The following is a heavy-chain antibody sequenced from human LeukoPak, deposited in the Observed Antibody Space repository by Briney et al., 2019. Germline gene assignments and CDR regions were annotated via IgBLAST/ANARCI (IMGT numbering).Heavy chain of an antibody. Sequence: GGSLRLSCAASGFTFSNYEMNWVRQNPGKGLEWVSYISSSGRTIYYADSVKGRFTISRDNAKNSLYLQMNSLRAEDTAVYYCARVFLYRSSYGEYLDYWGQGTLVTVSS. V-gene: IGHV3-48*03. J-gene: IGHJ4*02. CDR1: GFTFSNYE. CDR2: ISSSGRTI. D-gene: IGHD5-18*01. CDR3: ARVFLYRSSYGEYLDY.